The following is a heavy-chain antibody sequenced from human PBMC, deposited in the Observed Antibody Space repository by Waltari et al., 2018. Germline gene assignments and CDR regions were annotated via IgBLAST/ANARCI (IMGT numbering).Heavy chain of an antibody. CDR1: GYSISSGYY. Sequence: QVQLQESGPGLVKPSETLSLTCAVSGYSISSGYYWGWLRQPPGKGLEWIGSIYHSGSTYYNPSLKSRVTISVDTSKNQFSLKLSSVTAADTAVYYCARPLGGSGSYPFDYWGQGTLVTVSS. CDR3: ARPLGGSGSYPFDY. D-gene: IGHD3-10*01. CDR2: IYHSGST. V-gene: IGHV4-38-2*01. J-gene: IGHJ4*02.